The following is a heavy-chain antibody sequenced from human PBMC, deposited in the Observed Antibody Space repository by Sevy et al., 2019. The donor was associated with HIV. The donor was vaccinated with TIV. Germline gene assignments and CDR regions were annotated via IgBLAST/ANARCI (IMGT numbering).Heavy chain of an antibody. V-gene: IGHV3-11*01. CDR2: ISSSGSTI. CDR3: ARAELLRWSYYYGMDV. J-gene: IGHJ6*02. CDR1: GFTFSDYY. Sequence: GGSLRLSCAASGFTFSDYYMSWIRQAPGKGLEWVSYISSSGSTIYYADSVKGRFTISRDNAKNSLYLQMNSLRAEDTAVYYCARAELLRWSYYYGMDVWGQGTMVTVSS. D-gene: IGHD1-26*01.